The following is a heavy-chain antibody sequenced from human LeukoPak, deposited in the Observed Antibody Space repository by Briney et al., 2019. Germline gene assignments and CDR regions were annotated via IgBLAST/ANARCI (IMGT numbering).Heavy chain of an antibody. CDR2: ITAGNGNR. CDR3: ARYSATYRDAFDI. CDR1: GYIFTEYA. V-gene: IGHV1-3*01. Sequence: ASVKVSCKASGYIFTEYAMHWVRQAPGQGLEWVGWITAGNGNRKSSEKFQDRLTITSDTSASTAYMELSSLSSEDTAVYYCARYSATYRDAFDIWGQGTMVTVSS. D-gene: IGHD1-26*01. J-gene: IGHJ3*02.